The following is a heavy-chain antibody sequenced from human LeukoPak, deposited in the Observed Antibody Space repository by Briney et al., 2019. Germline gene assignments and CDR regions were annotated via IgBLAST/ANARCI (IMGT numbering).Heavy chain of an antibody. D-gene: IGHD3-9*01. V-gene: IGHV3-30*18. CDR2: VSYDGNNN. CDR1: GFTFRTYG. Sequence: GGSLRLSCAASGFTFRTYGMHWVRQAPGKGLEWVAVVSYDGNNNYYADSVKGRFTISRDSSKNTLYLQMNSLRAEDTAVYFCAKDHYYDILTGYYTGAFDIWGQGTMVSVSS. CDR3: AKDHYYDILTGYYTGAFDI. J-gene: IGHJ3*02.